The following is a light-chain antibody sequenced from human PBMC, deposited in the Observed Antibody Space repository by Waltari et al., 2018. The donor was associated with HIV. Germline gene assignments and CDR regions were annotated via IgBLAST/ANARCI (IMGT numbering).Light chain of an antibody. V-gene: IGLV3-1*01. Sequence: SYELTQPPSVSVSPGQTASITCSGDKLGDTYASWYQQKPGQSPVLVIHQNSKRPSGIPERFSGSNSGDTATLTISGTQAVDEADYYCQAWDSSSAVVFGGGTELTVL. CDR2: QNS. CDR3: QAWDSSSAVV. J-gene: IGLJ2*01. CDR1: KLGDTY.